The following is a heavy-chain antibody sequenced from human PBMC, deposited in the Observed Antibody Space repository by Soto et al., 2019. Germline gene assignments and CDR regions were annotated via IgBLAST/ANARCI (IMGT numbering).Heavy chain of an antibody. CDR3: ARSILSQSSSGYQSLYYYYGMDV. D-gene: IGHD3-22*01. CDR1: GSAISSSSYY. J-gene: IGHJ6*02. Sequence: SESLSPTCILSGSAISSSSYYWGRIRQPPGEGLGWIGSIYYSGSTYYNPSLKSRVTISVDTSKNQFSLKLSSVTAADTAVYYCARSILSQSSSGYQSLYYYYGMDVWGQGTTVS. CDR2: IYYSGST. V-gene: IGHV4-39*01.